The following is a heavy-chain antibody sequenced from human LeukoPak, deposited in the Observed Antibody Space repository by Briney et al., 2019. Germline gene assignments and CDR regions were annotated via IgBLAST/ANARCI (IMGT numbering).Heavy chain of an antibody. CDR1: GFTFSDYY. J-gene: IGHJ4*02. CDR3: ARDRRDYYGSGSYYWDD. D-gene: IGHD3-10*01. CDR2: ISSSSSYT. V-gene: IGHV3-11*06. Sequence: GGSLRLSCAASGFTFSDYYMSWIRQAPGKGLEWVSYISSSSSYTNYADSVKGRFTISRDNAKNSLYLQMNSLRAEDTAVYYCARDRRDYYGSGSYYWDDWGQGTLVTVSS.